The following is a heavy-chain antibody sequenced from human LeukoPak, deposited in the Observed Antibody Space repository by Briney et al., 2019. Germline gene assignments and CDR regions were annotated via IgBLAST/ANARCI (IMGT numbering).Heavy chain of an antibody. CDR3: ARDESGDNDAFDI. V-gene: IGHV3-21*01. Sequence: GGSLRLSCAASGFTFSDYAMNWVRLAPGKGLEWVSSISGSSNYIYYADSVKGRFTISRGNAKNSLYLQMNSLRVEDTAVYYCARDESGDNDAFDIWGQGTMVTVSS. CDR2: ISGSSNYI. D-gene: IGHD2-21*01. J-gene: IGHJ3*02. CDR1: GFTFSDYA.